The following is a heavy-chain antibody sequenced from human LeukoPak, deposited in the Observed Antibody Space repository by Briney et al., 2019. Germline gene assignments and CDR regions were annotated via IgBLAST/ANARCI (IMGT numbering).Heavy chain of an antibody. J-gene: IGHJ4*02. CDR1: GGSISSSSYY. CDR2: IYYSGST. Sequence: SETLSLTCTVSGGSISSSSYYWGWIRQPPEKGLEWIGSIYYSGSTYYNPSLKSRVTISVDTSKNQFSLKLSSVTAADTAVYYCASRERITMIVVVMDFDYWGQGTLVTVSS. D-gene: IGHD3-22*01. V-gene: IGHV4-39*01. CDR3: ASRERITMIVVVMDFDY.